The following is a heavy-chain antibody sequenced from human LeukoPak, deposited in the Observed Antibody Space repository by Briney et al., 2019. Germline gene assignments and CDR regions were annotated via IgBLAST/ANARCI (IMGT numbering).Heavy chain of an antibody. CDR1: AFTFSSYE. Sequence: GWSLRLSCAASAFTFSSYEMNWVRQAPGKGLEWVSYISSGSTKYYAESVMGRLTISRDNAKNSLYRKMNSLRAEDTAVYYCARVSGKQSSSWYAFDIGGQGTMVTVPS. CDR2: ISSGSTK. D-gene: IGHD6-13*01. J-gene: IGHJ3*02. CDR3: ARVSGKQSSSWYAFDI. V-gene: IGHV3-48*03.